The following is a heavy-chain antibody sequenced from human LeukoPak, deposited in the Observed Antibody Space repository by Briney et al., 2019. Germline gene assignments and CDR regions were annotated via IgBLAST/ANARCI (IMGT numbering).Heavy chain of an antibody. V-gene: IGHV1-69*04. Sequence: SSVNVSCKASGGTFSSYAISWVRQAPGQGLEWMGRIIPILGIANYAQKFQGRVTITADKSTSTAYMELSSLRSEDTAVYYCASCSGGSCSSYYGMDVWGQGTTVTVSS. CDR2: IIPILGIA. D-gene: IGHD2-15*01. J-gene: IGHJ6*02. CDR3: ASCSGGSCSSYYGMDV. CDR1: GGTFSSYA.